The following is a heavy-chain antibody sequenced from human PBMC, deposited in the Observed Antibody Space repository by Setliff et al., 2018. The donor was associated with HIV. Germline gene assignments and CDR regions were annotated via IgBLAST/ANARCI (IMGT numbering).Heavy chain of an antibody. Sequence: SETLSLTCSVSGGSTKNHYWSWIRQPPGKGLEWIGNIDGSGSTYYNPSLKSRVTISVDTSKNQFSLKLSSVTAADTAVYYCARGGRTVTPTFFDYWGRGMLVTVSS. D-gene: IGHD4-17*01. V-gene: IGHV4-59*08. CDR3: ARGGRTVTPTFFDY. J-gene: IGHJ4*02. CDR2: IDGSGST. CDR1: GGSTKNHY.